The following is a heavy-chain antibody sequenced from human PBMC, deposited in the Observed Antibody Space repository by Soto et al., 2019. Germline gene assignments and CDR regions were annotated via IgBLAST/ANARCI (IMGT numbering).Heavy chain of an antibody. D-gene: IGHD3-16*01. CDR1: GFTVSSYA. Sequence: EVQLLESGGGLVQPGGSRRLSCAASGFTVSSYAMSWVRQAPGKGLEWVSGISGSGSTYSADSVKGRFTISRDSSKNTAYLQMKSLRAEDTAVCSCAKALSFTFTTYYSMDVWGRGTTVTVSS. J-gene: IGHJ6*03. V-gene: IGHV3-23*01. CDR2: ISGSGST. CDR3: AKALSFTFTTYYSMDV.